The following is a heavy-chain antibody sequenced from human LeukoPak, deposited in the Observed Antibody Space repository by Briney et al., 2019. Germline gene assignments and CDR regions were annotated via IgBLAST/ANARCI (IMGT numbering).Heavy chain of an antibody. CDR3: STNQALDI. V-gene: IGHV3-15*01. Sequence: SGGSLRLSCAASGFTFSNAWMSWVRQAPGKGLEWVGRIKTKTDGGTTDYAAPVKGRFTISRDDSKNTLYLQMNSLKIEDTAVYFCSTNQALDIWGQGTKVTVSS. J-gene: IGHJ3*02. CDR2: IKTKTDGGTT. CDR1: GFTFSNAW.